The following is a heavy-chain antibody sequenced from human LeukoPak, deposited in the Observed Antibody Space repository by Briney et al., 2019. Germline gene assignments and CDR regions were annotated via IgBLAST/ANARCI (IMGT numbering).Heavy chain of an antibody. CDR3: AKGPEGDFDY. CDR1: GFTFSGYY. Sequence: GGSLRLSCAASGFTFSGYYMSWIRQAPGKGLEWVSYITTGAGVAYYADSVKGRFTISRDNAKNTLYLQMNSLRAEDTAVYYCAKGPEGDFDYWGQGTLVTVSS. D-gene: IGHD3-16*01. V-gene: IGHV3-11*01. J-gene: IGHJ4*02. CDR2: ITTGAGVA.